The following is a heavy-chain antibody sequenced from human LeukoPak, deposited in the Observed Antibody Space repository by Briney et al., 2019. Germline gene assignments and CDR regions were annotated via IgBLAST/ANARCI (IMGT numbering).Heavy chain of an antibody. V-gene: IGHV4-30-4*01. CDR2: FYYSGST. D-gene: IGHD3-22*01. CDR1: GVSISSGDYD. CDR3: ARPYYYDSRIDP. J-gene: IGHJ5*02. Sequence: SETLSLTCTVSGVSISSGDYDWRWLRQPPGKGLEWIGYFYYSGSTYYNPSLKSRVTISVDTSKNQFSLKLSSVTAADTAVYYCARPYYYDSRIDPWGQGTLVTVSS.